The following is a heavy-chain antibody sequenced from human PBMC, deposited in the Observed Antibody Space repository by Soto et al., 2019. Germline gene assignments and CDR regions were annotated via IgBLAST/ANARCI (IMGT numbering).Heavy chain of an antibody. CDR1: VFTFSSYA. V-gene: IGHV3-23*01. CDR2: ISGSGGST. CDR3: AKEGYYYDSSGYYNWLDP. Sequence: VGSLRLSCASSVFTFSSYAMSCVRHSPGKWLEWVSAISGSGGSTYYADSVKGRFTISRDNSKNTLYLQMNSLRAEDTAVYYCAKEGYYYDSSGYYNWLDPRGQGTLVTV. J-gene: IGHJ5*02. D-gene: IGHD3-22*01.